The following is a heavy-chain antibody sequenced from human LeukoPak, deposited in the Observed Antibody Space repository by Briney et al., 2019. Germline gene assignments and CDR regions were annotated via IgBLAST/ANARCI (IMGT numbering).Heavy chain of an antibody. D-gene: IGHD3-10*01. Sequence: GGSLRLSCAASGFTFSSYAMSWVRQAPGKGLEWVSVIYSGGSTYYADSVKGRFTISRDNSKNTLYLQMNSLRAEDTAVYYCASPLLWFGEFTGAFDIWGQGTMVTVSA. CDR2: IYSGGST. CDR1: GFTFSSYA. CDR3: ASPLLWFGEFTGAFDI. J-gene: IGHJ3*02. V-gene: IGHV3-53*01.